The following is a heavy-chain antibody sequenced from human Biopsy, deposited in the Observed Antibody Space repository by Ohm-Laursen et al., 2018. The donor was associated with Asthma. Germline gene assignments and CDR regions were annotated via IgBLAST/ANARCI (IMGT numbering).Heavy chain of an antibody. Sequence: SQTLSLTCTVGGAYIGSRDHHWSWIRQSPGTGLEWIGFDFWSGTTHYNRSLERRLSISIDTTRNEFSMTLRSVTAADTAVYFCARVASYGDLYFGIDVWGPGTTVSVS. D-gene: IGHD4-17*01. J-gene: IGHJ6*02. V-gene: IGHV4-30-4*01. CDR1: GAYIGSRDHH. CDR2: DFWSGTT. CDR3: ARVASYGDLYFGIDV.